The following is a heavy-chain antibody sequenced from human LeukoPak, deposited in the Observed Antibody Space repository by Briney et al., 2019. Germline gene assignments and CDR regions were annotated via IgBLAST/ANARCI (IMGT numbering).Heavy chain of an antibody. V-gene: IGHV4-39*07. J-gene: IGHJ4*02. D-gene: IGHD3-10*01. Sequence: PSETLSLTCTVSGGSISNNNYLWGWIRQPPGKGLEWIGNIYYSGSTYDNPSLKSRVTISVDKSKNQFSLKLRSVTAADTAVYYCARAVGSGFHFGPFDYWGQGTLVTVSS. CDR1: GGSISNNNYL. CDR3: ARAVGSGFHFGPFDY. CDR2: IYYSGST.